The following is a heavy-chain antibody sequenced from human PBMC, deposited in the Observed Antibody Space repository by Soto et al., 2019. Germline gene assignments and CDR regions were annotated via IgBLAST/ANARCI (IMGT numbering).Heavy chain of an antibody. J-gene: IGHJ4*02. Sequence: QVRLQESGPGLVRPSETLSLTCTASGVSISSAGYYWSWIRHHPGKGLEWIGTTFYIASTYYNPSLYSATSISVDTSKNQFSLNLSSVTAADTSVYYCASPSMLRGVIAFDQWGPGIQVTVSS. CDR1: GVSISSAGYY. D-gene: IGHD3-10*01. CDR2: TFYIAST. CDR3: ASPSMLRGVIAFDQ. V-gene: IGHV4-31*01.